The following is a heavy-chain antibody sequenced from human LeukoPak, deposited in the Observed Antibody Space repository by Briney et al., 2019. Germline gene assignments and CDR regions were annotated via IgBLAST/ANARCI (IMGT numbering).Heavy chain of an antibody. V-gene: IGHV3-11*04. CDR2: ISRSGSTK. CDR1: GFTFSDYN. D-gene: IGHD3-10*02. CDR3: AELGITMIGGV. J-gene: IGHJ6*04. Sequence: GGSLRLSCAASGFTFSDYNTRWIRQAPGKGLEWVSSISRSGSTKYYADSVKGRFTISRDNAKNSLYLQMNSLRAEDTAVYYCAELGITMIGGVWGKGTTVTISS.